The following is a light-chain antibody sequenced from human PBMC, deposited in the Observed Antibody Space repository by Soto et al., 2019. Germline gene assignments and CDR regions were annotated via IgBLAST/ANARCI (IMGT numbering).Light chain of an antibody. Sequence: EVVLTQSPGTLSLSPGERATLSCRASQSVSNNYFAWYQQKPGQAPRLLIFGSSDRATGIPDRFSGSGSGTDFTLTISRLEPDDFAVSYCQQYGSSPPYTFGQGTKLEIK. CDR2: GSS. J-gene: IGKJ2*01. CDR1: QSVSNNY. CDR3: QQYGSSPPYT. V-gene: IGKV3-20*01.